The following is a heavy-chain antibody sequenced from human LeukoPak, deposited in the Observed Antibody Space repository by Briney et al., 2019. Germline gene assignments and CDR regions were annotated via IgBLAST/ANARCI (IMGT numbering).Heavy chain of an antibody. Sequence: SETLSLTCTVSGGSISGSDFYWAWIRQPPGQGPEWIGSIYYSGSTYYNPSRKSRGTISVDTSKNQFSLKLTSVTAADTAVYYCARSITIFGVVNSNWFDPWGQGILVTVSS. J-gene: IGHJ5*02. CDR2: IYYSGST. CDR3: ARSITIFGVVNSNWFDP. V-gene: IGHV4-39*07. D-gene: IGHD3-3*01. CDR1: GGSISGSDFY.